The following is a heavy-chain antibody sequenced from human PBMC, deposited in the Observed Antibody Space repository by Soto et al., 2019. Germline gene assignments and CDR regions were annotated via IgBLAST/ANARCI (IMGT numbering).Heavy chain of an antibody. V-gene: IGHV5-10-1*01. Sequence: GESLKISCKGSGYSFTSYWISWVRQMPGKGLEWMGRIDPSDSYTNYSPSFQGHVTISADKSISTAYLQWSSLKASDTAMYYCARLRGYYYGSGSYRYYYYYGMDVWGQGTTVTVSS. CDR3: ARLRGYYYGSGSYRYYYYYGMDV. CDR1: GYSFTSYW. J-gene: IGHJ6*02. D-gene: IGHD3-10*01. CDR2: IDPSDSYT.